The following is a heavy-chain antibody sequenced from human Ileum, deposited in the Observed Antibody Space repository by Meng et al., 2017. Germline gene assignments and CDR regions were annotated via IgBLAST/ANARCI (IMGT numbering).Heavy chain of an antibody. Sequence: QGQLVQSGAEAKKPGASLKVSCKASGYTFTDYFVHWVRQASGQGLEWMGRINPKSGATAYAQKFQGRVTVTSDTSISTAYLDLISLTSDDTALYYCVRSNIFGWNPRDHWGQGTLVTVSS. CDR2: INPKSGAT. CDR1: GYTFTDYF. V-gene: IGHV1-2*06. J-gene: IGHJ4*02. CDR3: VRSNIFGWNPRDH. D-gene: IGHD3-3*02.